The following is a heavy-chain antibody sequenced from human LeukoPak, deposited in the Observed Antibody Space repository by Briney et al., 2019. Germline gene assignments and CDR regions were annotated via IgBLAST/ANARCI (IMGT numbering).Heavy chain of an antibody. CDR3: ARLTTALYYYYGMDV. J-gene: IGHJ6*02. CDR1: GYTFTSYD. Sequence: SVKVSCKASGYTFTSYDINWVRQATGQGLEWMGWMNPNSGNTGYAQKFQGRVTMTRNTSISTAYMELSSLRSDDTAVYYCARLTTALYYYYGMDVWGQGTTVTVSS. V-gene: IGHV1-8*01. CDR2: MNPNSGNT. D-gene: IGHD1-1*01.